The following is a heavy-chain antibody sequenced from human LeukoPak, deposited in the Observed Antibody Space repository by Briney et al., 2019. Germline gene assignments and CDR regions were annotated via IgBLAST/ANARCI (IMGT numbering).Heavy chain of an antibody. Sequence: GGSLRLSCAASGFIFNNYWMIWVRQPPGKGLEWVAHIKGDGSEKYFLDSVKGRFTISRDNARNSLYLQMNSLRAEDTAVYYCAIIGCYRGVCAFDIWGQGTMVTVSS. CDR2: IKGDGSEK. CDR1: GFIFNNYW. V-gene: IGHV3-7*01. D-gene: IGHD2-21*01. CDR3: AIIGCYRGVCAFDI. J-gene: IGHJ3*02.